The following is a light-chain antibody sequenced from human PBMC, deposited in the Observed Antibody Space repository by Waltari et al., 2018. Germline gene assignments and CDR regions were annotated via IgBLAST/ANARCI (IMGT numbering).Light chain of an antibody. CDR2: DVS. J-gene: IGLJ2*01. CDR1: SSDVGGYNY. CDR3: SSYTSSSTL. Sequence: QSALTQPASVSGSPGQSITIPCTGTSSDVGGYNYFSWYQQHPGKAPKLMIYDVSNRPSGVSNRFSGSKSGNTASLTISGLQAEDEADYYCSSYTSSSTLFGGGTKLTVL. V-gene: IGLV2-14*03.